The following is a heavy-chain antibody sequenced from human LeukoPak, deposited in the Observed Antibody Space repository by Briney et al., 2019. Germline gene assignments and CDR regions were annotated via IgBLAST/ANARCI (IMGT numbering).Heavy chain of an antibody. V-gene: IGHV4-61*02. Sequence: SETLSLTCTVSGGSISSGSYYWSWIRQPAGKGLEWIGRISSSGSTNYNPSLKSRVTISADTSKNQFSLNVSSVTAADTAVYYCARATSSYFYYMDVWGKGTTVTISS. J-gene: IGHJ6*03. CDR3: ARATSSYFYYMDV. D-gene: IGHD5-12*01. CDR1: GGSISSGSYY. CDR2: ISSSGST.